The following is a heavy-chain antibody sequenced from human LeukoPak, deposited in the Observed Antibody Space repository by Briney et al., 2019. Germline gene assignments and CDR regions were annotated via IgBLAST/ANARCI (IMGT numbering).Heavy chain of an antibody. CDR3: ARHSSSSLNFDY. CDR2: IYYSGST. V-gene: IGHV4-39*01. CDR1: GGSIGSSSYY. D-gene: IGHD6-6*01. J-gene: IGHJ4*02. Sequence: KPSGTLSLTCTVSGGSIGSSSYYWGWIRQPPGKGLEWIGSIYYSGSTYYNPSLKSRVTISVDTSKNQFSLKLSSVTAADTAVYYCARHSSSSLNFDYWGQGTLVTVSS.